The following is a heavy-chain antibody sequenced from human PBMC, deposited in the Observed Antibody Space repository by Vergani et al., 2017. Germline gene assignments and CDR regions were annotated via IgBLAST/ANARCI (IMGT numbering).Heavy chain of an antibody. CDR1: GYTFTNYG. V-gene: IGHV1-18*01. J-gene: IGHJ3*02. Sequence: QVHFVQSGAEVKKPGASVKVSCKASGYTFTNYGISWMRQAPGQGLEWMGWISAYNDNTNYAQKVQGRVTMTTDTSTSTAYMELRSLRSDDTAVYYCAREKGSGGILWLDAFDIWGQGTMVSVSS. CDR2: ISAYNDNT. CDR3: AREKGSGGILWLDAFDI. D-gene: IGHD2-21*01.